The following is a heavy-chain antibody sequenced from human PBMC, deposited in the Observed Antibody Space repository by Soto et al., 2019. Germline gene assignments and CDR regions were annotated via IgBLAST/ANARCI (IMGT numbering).Heavy chain of an antibody. J-gene: IGHJ4*02. Sequence: SETLSLTCTVSGGSISSGTYYWSWIRQPPGRGLEWIGYIYHSGSSQYNPSLKSRVTISIDTSKNQFSLELRSVTAADTAVYYCARDLLDTTVDYYFDYWGPGRLGTVS. CDR2: IYHSGSS. D-gene: IGHD4-17*01. V-gene: IGHV4-30-4*01. CDR1: GGSISSGTYY. CDR3: ARDLLDTTVDYYFDY.